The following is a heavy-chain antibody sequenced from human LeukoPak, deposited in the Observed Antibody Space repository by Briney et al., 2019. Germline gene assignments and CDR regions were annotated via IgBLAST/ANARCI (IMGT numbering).Heavy chain of an antibody. Sequence: PSETLSLTCTVSGGSISSSSYYWGWIRQPPGKGLEWIGSIYYSGSTYYNPSLKSRVTISVDTSKNQFSLKPSSVTAADTAVYYCARQISGPSAFDIWGQGTMVTVSS. CDR3: ARQISGPSAFDI. V-gene: IGHV4-39*01. CDR2: IYYSGST. CDR1: GGSISSSSYY. J-gene: IGHJ3*02. D-gene: IGHD6-19*01.